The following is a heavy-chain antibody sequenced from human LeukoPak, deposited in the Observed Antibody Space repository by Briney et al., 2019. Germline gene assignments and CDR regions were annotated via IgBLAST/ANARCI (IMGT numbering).Heavy chain of an antibody. D-gene: IGHD6-13*01. CDR1: GFTFSNYA. CDR2: IGGRDSGT. CDR3: AAGYYYYGMDF. Sequence: GGSLRLSCVASGFTFSNYAMIWVRQTPGKGLEWVSAIGGRDSGTYYTDSVKGRFTISRDNSKNTLYLQTNSPRAEDTAVYYCAAGYYYYGMDFWGQGTTVTVSS. J-gene: IGHJ6*02. V-gene: IGHV3-23*01.